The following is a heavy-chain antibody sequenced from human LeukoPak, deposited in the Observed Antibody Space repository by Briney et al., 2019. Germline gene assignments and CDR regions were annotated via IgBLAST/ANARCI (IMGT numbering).Heavy chain of an antibody. CDR3: AKDRGDPVWYFVY. D-gene: IGHD2-8*01. CDR2: ISYDGSNK. Sequence: GRSLRLSCAASGFTFSSYGMHWVRQAPGKGLEWVAVISYDGSNKYYADSVKGRFTISRDNSKNTLYLQMNSLRAEDTAVYYCAKDRGDPVWYFVYWGQGTLVTVSS. CDR1: GFTFSSYG. J-gene: IGHJ4*02. V-gene: IGHV3-30*18.